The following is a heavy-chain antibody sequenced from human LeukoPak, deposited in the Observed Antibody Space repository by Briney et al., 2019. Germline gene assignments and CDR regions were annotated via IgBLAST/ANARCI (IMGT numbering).Heavy chain of an antibody. D-gene: IGHD6-19*01. CDR1: GYSITFSYF. CDR3: ARDSLMSGSGWS. Sequence: PSETLSLTCTVSGYSITFSYFWGWIRQPPGKGLEWIGSIYHSGDAYYNPSLRSRVSISVDTSQNQFSLHLSSVTAADTAVYYCARDSLMSGSGWSLGQGTLVTVSS. J-gene: IGHJ5*02. CDR2: IYHSGDA. V-gene: IGHV4-38-2*02.